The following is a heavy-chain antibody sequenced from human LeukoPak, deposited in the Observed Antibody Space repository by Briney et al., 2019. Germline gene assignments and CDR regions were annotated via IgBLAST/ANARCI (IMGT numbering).Heavy chain of an antibody. D-gene: IGHD6-19*01. CDR1: GASINSYY. V-gene: IGHV4-59*08. CDR2: ISNSGST. Sequence: PSETLSLTCTVSGASINSYYWSWIRQPPGEGLEWIGYISNSGSTNYNPSLKSRVTISEDTSKNQFSLKLSSVTAADTAVYYCARYEGQWLALDYWGQGTLVTVSS. CDR3: ARYEGQWLALDY. J-gene: IGHJ4*02.